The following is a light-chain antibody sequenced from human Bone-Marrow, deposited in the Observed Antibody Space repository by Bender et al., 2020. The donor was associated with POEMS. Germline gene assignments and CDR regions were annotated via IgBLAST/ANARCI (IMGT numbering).Light chain of an antibody. J-gene: IGLJ2*01. CDR3: AAWDDSLRGLV. CDR2: SSH. Sequence: QSVLTQPPSASGTPGQRVTISCSGGSSNIGAHAVNWYQHLPGTAPKLLIYSSHRRPSEVPDRFSGSRSGTSASLAISGLQSEDEADYYCAAWDDSLRGLVFGGGTNLTVL. CDR1: SSNIGAHA. V-gene: IGLV1-44*01.